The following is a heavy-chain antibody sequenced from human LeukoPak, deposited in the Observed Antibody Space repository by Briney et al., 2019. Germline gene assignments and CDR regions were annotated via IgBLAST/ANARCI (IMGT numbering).Heavy chain of an antibody. CDR1: GYSFSSCW. J-gene: IGHJ4*02. CDR2: IYPGDSDT. CDR3: ARHESSRGTIFGVAADY. Sequence: GESLKISCKGSGYSFSSCWIAWVRQMPGKGLGWMGIIYPGDSDTRYSPSFQGQVTISADKSISTAYLQWSSLKASDTAMYYCARHESSRGTIFGVAADYWGQGTLVTVSS. D-gene: IGHD3-3*01. V-gene: IGHV5-51*01.